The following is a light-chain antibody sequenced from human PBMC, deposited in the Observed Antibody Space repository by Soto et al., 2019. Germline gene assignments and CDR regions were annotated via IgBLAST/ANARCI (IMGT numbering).Light chain of an antibody. J-gene: IGKJ1*01. CDR3: QQYNNWPWT. CDR2: GAS. V-gene: IGKV3-15*01. Sequence: EIVMTQSPVTVSVSPGERATLSCRASQSVSSNLAWYQQKTGQAPRLLIYGASTRATGIPARFSGSGSGTEFTLTISSLQSEDFALYFCQQYNNWPWTFGQGAKVEIK. CDR1: QSVSSN.